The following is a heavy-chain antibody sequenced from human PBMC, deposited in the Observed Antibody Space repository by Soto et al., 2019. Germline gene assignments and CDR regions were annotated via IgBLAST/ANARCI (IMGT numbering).Heavy chain of an antibody. Sequence: SETLSLTCTVSGGSISSYYWSWIRQPPGKGREWIGYIYYSGSTNYNPSLKSRVTISVDTSKNQFSLKLSSVTAADTAVYYCGRSRSRGQLNWFEPWGQGTLVTVSS. J-gene: IGHJ5*02. D-gene: IGHD1-26*01. V-gene: IGHV4-59*01. CDR1: GGSISSYY. CDR2: IYYSGST. CDR3: GRSRSRGQLNWFEP.